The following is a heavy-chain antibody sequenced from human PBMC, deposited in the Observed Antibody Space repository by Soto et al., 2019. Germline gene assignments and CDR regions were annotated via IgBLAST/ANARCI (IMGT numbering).Heavy chain of an antibody. CDR1: GYTFTSYA. V-gene: IGHV1-3*01. CDR2: INAGNGNT. Sequence: ASVKVSCKASGYTFTSYAMHWVRQAPGQRLEWMGWINAGNGNTKYSQKFQGRVTITRDTSASTAYMELSSLRSEDTAVYYCARELVARGYSYGSYYYYGMDVWGQGTTVTVSS. CDR3: ARELVARGYSYGSYYYYGMDV. D-gene: IGHD5-18*01. J-gene: IGHJ6*02.